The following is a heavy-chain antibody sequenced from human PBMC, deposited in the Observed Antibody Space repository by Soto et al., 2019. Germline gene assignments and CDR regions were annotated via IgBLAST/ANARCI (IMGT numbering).Heavy chain of an antibody. V-gene: IGHV1-46*01. CDR2: INPHGGST. CDR3: ARSSGGNFGIIIEGSNWFDP. D-gene: IGHD3-3*01. Sequence: ASVKVSCKAPGDTFTSYYLNWVRQAPGQGLEWMGVINPHGGSTKYAQKFQGRITMTRDTSRSTVYMELSSLRSDDTAIYYCARSSGGNFGIIIEGSNWFDPWGKGTPVT. CDR1: GDTFTSYY. J-gene: IGHJ5*02.